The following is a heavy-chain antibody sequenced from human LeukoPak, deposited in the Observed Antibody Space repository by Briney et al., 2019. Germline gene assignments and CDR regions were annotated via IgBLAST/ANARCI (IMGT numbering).Heavy chain of an antibody. Sequence: GGSLRLSCAASGFAFSSYAMSWVRQAPGKGLEWVANINQDGSEKYYVDSVKGRFTISRDNANNSLYLQMNSLRAEDTAVYYCARDPPSGYDSPGDWGQGTLVIVSS. V-gene: IGHV3-7*01. J-gene: IGHJ4*02. CDR3: ARDPPSGYDSPGD. CDR2: INQDGSEK. CDR1: GFAFSSYA. D-gene: IGHD3-22*01.